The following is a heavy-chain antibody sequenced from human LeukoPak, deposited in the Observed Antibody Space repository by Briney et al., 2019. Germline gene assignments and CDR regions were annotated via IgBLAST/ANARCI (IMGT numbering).Heavy chain of an antibody. D-gene: IGHD3-16*01. CDR2: VSSNGGST. Sequence: PGGSLRLSCAASGFTFSSYEMHWVRQAPGKGLEYVSGVSSNGGSTSYADSVKGRFTISRDNSKNTLYLQMSSLRVEDTAVYYCVKGGFYTRDAFDIWGQGTMVTVSS. CDR1: GFTFSSYE. V-gene: IGHV3-64D*06. J-gene: IGHJ3*02. CDR3: VKGGFYTRDAFDI.